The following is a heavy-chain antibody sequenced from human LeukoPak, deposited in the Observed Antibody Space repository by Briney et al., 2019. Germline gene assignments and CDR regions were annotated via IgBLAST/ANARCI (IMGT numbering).Heavy chain of an antibody. CDR1: GFTFSTYS. CDR2: ISSSNSYI. CDR3: ARVTGTTAGDH. D-gene: IGHD1-1*01. V-gene: IGHV3-21*01. Sequence: GGSLRLSCAASGFTFSTYSMNWVRQAPGKGLEWVSSISSSNSYIYYADSVKGRFTISRDDAENSLFLQMNSLRAEDTAVYYCARVTGTTAGDHWGQGTLVSVSS. J-gene: IGHJ5*02.